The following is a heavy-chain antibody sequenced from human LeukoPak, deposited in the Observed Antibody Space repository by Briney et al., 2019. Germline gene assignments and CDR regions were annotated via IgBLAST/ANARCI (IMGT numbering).Heavy chain of an antibody. D-gene: IGHD4-17*01. CDR2: IYNDGKT. V-gene: IGHV3-66*01. J-gene: IGHJ4*02. CDR1: GFSVNGNY. CDR3: AGGDYPLSY. Sequence: GGSLRLSCAASGFSVNGNYWHWVRQAPGKAPQWISIIYNDGKTRYADSVRGRFTFSRDNSKNTLYLQMDSLRAEDTAVYYCAGGDYPLSYRGQGSLVTVSS.